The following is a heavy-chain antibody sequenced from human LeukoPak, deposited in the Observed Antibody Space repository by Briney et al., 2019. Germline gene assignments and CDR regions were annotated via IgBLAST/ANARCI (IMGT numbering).Heavy chain of an antibody. D-gene: IGHD5-12*01. CDR2: SHYSGST. J-gene: IGHJ5*02. CDR1: GVSIRSSSYY. Sequence: SETLSLTCSVSGVSIRSSSYYWAWIRQPPGKGLEWIPTSHYSGSTYYNPSLKSRLTLSIDTSKNLFSLQVTSVTAADTAMYYCVRGQGAFGGYEWANWFDPWGQGTLVTV. CDR3: VRGQGAFGGYEWANWFDP. V-gene: IGHV4-39*02.